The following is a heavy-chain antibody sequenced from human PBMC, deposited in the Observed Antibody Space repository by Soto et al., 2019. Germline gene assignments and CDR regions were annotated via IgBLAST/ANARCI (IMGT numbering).Heavy chain of an antibody. J-gene: IGHJ4*02. D-gene: IGHD3-10*01. CDR2: VNPIVSMS. CDR1: GDTFNFYS. CDR3: ASSYGSGYRAFDY. V-gene: IGHV1-69*02. Sequence: QVQLVQSGAEVKRPGSSVKVSCTASGDTFNFYSINWVRQAPGLGLEWMGRVNPIVSMSNYAQKFKGRVTMTADNSTSTAYMELSSLRSEDTAIYYCASSYGSGYRAFDYWGQGALVTVSS.